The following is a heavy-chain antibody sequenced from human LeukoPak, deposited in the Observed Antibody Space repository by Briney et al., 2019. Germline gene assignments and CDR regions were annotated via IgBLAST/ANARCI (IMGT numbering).Heavy chain of an antibody. D-gene: IGHD2-15*01. CDR2: IYPGDSDT. J-gene: IGHJ4*02. CDR3: ARGEMRYCSGGYCYDY. Sequence: GESLKISCTGSEYSFTSYWIAWVRQMPGKGLEWMGIIYPGDSDTRYSPSFQGQVTISADKSISTAYLQWSSLKASDTAMYYCARGEMRYCSGGYCYDYCGQGTLVTVSS. CDR1: EYSFTSYW. V-gene: IGHV5-51*01.